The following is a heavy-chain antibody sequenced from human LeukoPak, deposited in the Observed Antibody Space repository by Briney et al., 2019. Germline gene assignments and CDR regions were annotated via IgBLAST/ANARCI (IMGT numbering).Heavy chain of an antibody. CDR3: TKLARAPRDFDY. CDR2: SRDKGNSYTT. CDR1: GFTFSSYG. J-gene: IGHJ4*01. D-gene: IGHD3-10*01. V-gene: IGHV3-72*01. Sequence: QPGGSLRLSCAASGFTFSSYGMHWVRQAPGKGLEWVGRSRDKGNSYTTAYAASVRGRFTISRDDSKNSLYLQMNSLKIEDTAVYYCTKLARAPRDFDYWGQGTLVTVSS.